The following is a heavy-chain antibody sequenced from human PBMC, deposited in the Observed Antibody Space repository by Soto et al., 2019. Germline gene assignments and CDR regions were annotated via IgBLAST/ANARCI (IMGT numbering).Heavy chain of an antibody. CDR3: ARWGTTGGLDF. CDR2: TSYDGSNT. D-gene: IGHD3-16*01. CDR1: GLTFRSFV. V-gene: IGHV3-30*03. J-gene: IGHJ4*02. Sequence: QVQLVESGGGVVQPGTSLRLSCVGSGLTFRSFVIHWVRQAPGKGLEWVALTSYDGSNTYYGDSVKGRFTISRDNSKYTVDLQMDSLRVEDTALYYCARWGTTGGLDFWGQGTLVIVSS.